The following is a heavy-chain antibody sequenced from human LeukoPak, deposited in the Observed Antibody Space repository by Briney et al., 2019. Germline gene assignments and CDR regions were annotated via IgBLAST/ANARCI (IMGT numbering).Heavy chain of an antibody. CDR2: IWSDGNSK. V-gene: IGHV3-33*01. CDR3: ARDLAWYFDL. Sequence: GRSLRLSCAASGFTFSSYGMHWVRQVPGKGLEWVAVIWSDGNSKYSSDSVTGRFTISRDNSKGALYLQMNSLRAEDTAVYYCARDLAWYFDLWGRGTLVTVSS. CDR1: GFTFSSYG. J-gene: IGHJ2*01.